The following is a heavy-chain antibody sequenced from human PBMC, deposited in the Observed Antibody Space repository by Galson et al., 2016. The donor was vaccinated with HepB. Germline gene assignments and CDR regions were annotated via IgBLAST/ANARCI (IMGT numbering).Heavy chain of an antibody. CDR2: INARGSDT. CDR1: GFIFNDYG. D-gene: IGHD1-26*01. J-gene: IGHJ6*03. Sequence: SLRLSCAVSGFIFNDYGMNWVRQAPGKGLEWVSCINARGSDTHYADSVKGRFTISRDNSKNTLFLHMNSLRVEDTAVYYCAKLVGPTLFYYYMDVWGKGNNVPVSS. V-gene: IGHV3-23*01. CDR3: AKLVGPTLFYYYMDV.